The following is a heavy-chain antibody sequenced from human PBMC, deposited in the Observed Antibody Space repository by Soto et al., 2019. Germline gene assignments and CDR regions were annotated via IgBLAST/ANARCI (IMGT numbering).Heavy chain of an antibody. CDR2: IYWDDDK. CDR3: AHNLGGGYASLPFDY. V-gene: IGHV2-5*02. CDR1: GFSLSTSGVG. J-gene: IGHJ4*02. Sequence: QITLKESGPTLVKPTQTLTLTCTFSGFSLSTSGVGVGWIRQPPGKALEWLSLIYWDDDKRYSPSLKHRLTITMDTSKNPVVLTMTHVDPVDTATYFSAHNLGGGYASLPFDYWCQGTLVTVSS. D-gene: IGHD5-12*01.